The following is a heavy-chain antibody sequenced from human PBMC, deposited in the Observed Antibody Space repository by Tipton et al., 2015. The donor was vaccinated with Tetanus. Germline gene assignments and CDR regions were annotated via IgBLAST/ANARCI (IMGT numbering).Heavy chain of an antibody. CDR3: ARDGSGSYYVDDYFDY. CDR1: GFSFSTYW. D-gene: IGHD3-10*01. Sequence: SLRLSCTASGFSFSTYWMHWVRQAPGKGPEWVSRINVDGSTTTYAHSVKGRFAISRDNAKNTLYLQMNSLRAEDTAVYYCARDGSGSYYVDDYFDYWDQGTLVTVSS. CDR2: INVDGSTT. J-gene: IGHJ4*02. V-gene: IGHV3-74*03.